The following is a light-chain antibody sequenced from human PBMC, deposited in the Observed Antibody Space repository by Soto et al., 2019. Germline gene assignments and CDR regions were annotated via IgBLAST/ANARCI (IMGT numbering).Light chain of an antibody. CDR2: GAS. CDR1: QSVNSN. Sequence: ETVMTQSPATLSVSPGERGTLSCRASQSVNSNLAWYQQKSGQAPRLLIYGASTRATGISIRFSGSGSGTEFTLTISSLQSEDSAVYYCQQYTYWPWTLGQGTKVEIK. J-gene: IGKJ1*01. CDR3: QQYTYWPWT. V-gene: IGKV3-15*01.